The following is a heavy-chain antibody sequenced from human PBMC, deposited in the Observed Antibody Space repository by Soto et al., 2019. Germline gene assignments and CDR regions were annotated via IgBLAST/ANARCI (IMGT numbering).Heavy chain of an antibody. D-gene: IGHD3-3*01. CDR1: GYTFTSYG. CDR3: AREGSITIFGVCLRKDTYDAFDI. J-gene: IGHJ3*02. V-gene: IGHV1-18*01. CDR2: ISAYNGNT. Sequence: ASVKVSCKASGYTFTSYGISWVRQAAGQGLEWMGWISAYNGNTNYAQKLQGRVTMTTDTSTSTAYMELRSLRSDDTAVYYCAREGSITIFGVCLRKDTYDAFDIWGQGTXVTVSS.